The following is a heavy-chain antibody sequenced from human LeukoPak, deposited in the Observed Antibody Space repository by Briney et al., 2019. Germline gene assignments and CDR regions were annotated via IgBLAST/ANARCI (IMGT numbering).Heavy chain of an antibody. V-gene: IGHV4-59*01. J-gene: IGHJ4*02. Sequence: SETLSLTCTVSGGSISSYYWSWIRQPPGKGLEWIGYIYYSGSTNYNPSLKSRVTISVDTSKNQFSLRLSSVTAADTAVYYCARAPLRGYYDSSGYLDYWGQGTLVTVSS. CDR2: IYYSGST. CDR3: ARAPLRGYYDSSGYLDY. D-gene: IGHD3-22*01. CDR1: GGSISSYY.